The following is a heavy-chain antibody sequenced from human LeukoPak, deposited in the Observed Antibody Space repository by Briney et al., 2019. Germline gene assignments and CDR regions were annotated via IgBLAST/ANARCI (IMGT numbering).Heavy chain of an antibody. D-gene: IGHD6-19*01. CDR1: GGTFSSYA. CDR3: ASQGGLVSAFDI. V-gene: IGHV1-69*04. Sequence: SVKVSCKASGGTFSSYAISWVRQAPGQGLEWMGRIIPILGIANYAQKFQGRVTITADKSTSTAHMELSSLRSEDTAVYYCASQGGLVSAFDIWGQGTMVTVSS. CDR2: IIPILGIA. J-gene: IGHJ3*02.